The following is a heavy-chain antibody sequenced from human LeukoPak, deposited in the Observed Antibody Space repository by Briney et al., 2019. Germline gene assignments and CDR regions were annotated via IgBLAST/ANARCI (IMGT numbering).Heavy chain of an antibody. CDR1: GFTFSDYI. D-gene: IGHD3-22*01. Sequence: GGSLRLSCAVSGFTFSDYIMNWVRQAPGRGLEWVSTISASGGSTYYADSVKSRFTISRDNSKSTLYLQMTNLRAEDTAVYYCQSGSWDYWGQGTVVTVSS. V-gene: IGHV3-23*01. J-gene: IGHJ4*02. CDR3: QSGSWDY. CDR2: ISASGGST.